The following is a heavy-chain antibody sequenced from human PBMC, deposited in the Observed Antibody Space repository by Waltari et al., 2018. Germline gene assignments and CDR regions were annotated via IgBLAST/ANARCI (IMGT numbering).Heavy chain of an antibody. J-gene: IGHJ3*02. CDR3: ARMWAFDI. D-gene: IGHD2-21*01. CDR1: GGSFSGYY. V-gene: IGHV4-34*01. CDR2: INHSGST. Sequence: QVQLQQWGAGLLKPSETLSLTCAVYGGSFSGYYWSWIRQPPGKGLGWIGEINHSGSTNYNPSLKSRVTISVDTSKNQFSLKLSSVTAADTAVYYCARMWAFDIWGQGTMVTVSS.